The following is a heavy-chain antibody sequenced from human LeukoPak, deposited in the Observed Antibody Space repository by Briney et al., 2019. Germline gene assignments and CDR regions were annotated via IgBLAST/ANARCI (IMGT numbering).Heavy chain of an antibody. CDR3: ARDSPVVAATRLFDAFDI. D-gene: IGHD2-15*01. V-gene: IGHV1-46*01. CDR1: GYTFTSYY. Sequence: GASVKVSCKASGYTFTSYYMHWVRQAPGQGLEWMGIINPSGGSTSYAQKFQGRVTMTRDMSTSTVYMELSSLRSEDTAVYYCARDSPVVAATRLFDAFDIWGQGTMVTVSS. CDR2: INPSGGST. J-gene: IGHJ3*02.